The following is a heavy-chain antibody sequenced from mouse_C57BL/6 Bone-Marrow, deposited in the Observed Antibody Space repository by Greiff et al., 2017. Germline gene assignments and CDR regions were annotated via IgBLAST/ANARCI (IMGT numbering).Heavy chain of an antibody. CDR1: GYAFTNYL. CDR2: INPGSGGT. J-gene: IGHJ1*03. V-gene: IGHV1-54*01. CDR3: ATGISTVVADWYFDV. Sequence: VQLQESGAELVRPGTSVKVSCKASGYAFTNYLIKWVKQRHGQGLEWIGVINPGSGGTNYNEKFKGKETLTPDKSSSTAYMQLSYLTSEDSAVYFCATGISTVVADWYFDVWGTGTTVTVSS. D-gene: IGHD1-1*01.